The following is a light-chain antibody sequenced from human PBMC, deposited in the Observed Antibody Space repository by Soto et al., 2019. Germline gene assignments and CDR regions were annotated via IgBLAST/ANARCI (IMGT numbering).Light chain of an antibody. CDR2: EVN. CDR3: LSFTYTSAHV. J-gene: IGLJ1*01. CDR1: SSDIGAYDY. Sequence: SLEKSITISCTGTSSDIGAYDYVSWSQLTPGKATKLMISEVNHRPSGVSNRFSGSKSGNPAYLTISGLQVEDEAEYFCLSFTYTSAHVFRNATKVTVL. V-gene: IGLV2-14*01.